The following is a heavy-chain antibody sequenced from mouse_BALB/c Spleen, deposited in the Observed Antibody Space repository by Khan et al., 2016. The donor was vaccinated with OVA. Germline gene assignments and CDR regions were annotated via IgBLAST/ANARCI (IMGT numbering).Heavy chain of an antibody. CDR2: ISYSGNT. CDR1: GFSITSDYA. Sequence: EVKLLESGPGLVKPSQSLSLTCTVTGFSITSDYAWNWIRQFPGNKLEWMGYISYSGNTKYNPTLKSRFSITRDTSKNQFFLQLNSLTTEDTATYYCARVYGGDFDYWGQGTTLTVSS. J-gene: IGHJ2*01. D-gene: IGHD1-1*01. V-gene: IGHV3-2*02. CDR3: ARVYGGDFDY.